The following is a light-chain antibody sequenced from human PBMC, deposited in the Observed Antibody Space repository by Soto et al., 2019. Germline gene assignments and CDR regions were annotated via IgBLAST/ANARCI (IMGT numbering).Light chain of an antibody. V-gene: IGLV2-11*01. CDR2: DVS. Sequence: QSALTQPRSVSGSPGQSVTISCTGTSSNVGAYNDVSWYQQYPGKGPRLMIYDVSKWPSGVPDRFSGSKSGNTASLTISGLQAEDEADYYCCSYAGNSLWVFGGGTQLTVL. CDR1: SSNVGAYND. J-gene: IGLJ3*02. CDR3: CSYAGNSLWV.